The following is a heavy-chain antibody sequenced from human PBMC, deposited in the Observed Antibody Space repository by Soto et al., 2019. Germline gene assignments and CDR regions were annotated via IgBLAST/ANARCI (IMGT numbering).Heavy chain of an antibody. CDR2: IYYSGST. Sequence: SETLSLTCTVSGGSISSYYWIWLRQPPGKGLEWIGYIYYSGSTNYNPSLKSRVTISVDTSKNQFSLKLSSVTAADTAVYYCAREGEWIAVADDYYYYMDVWGKGTTVTVSS. J-gene: IGHJ6*03. CDR3: AREGEWIAVADDYYYYMDV. CDR1: GGSISSYY. D-gene: IGHD6-19*01. V-gene: IGHV4-59*01.